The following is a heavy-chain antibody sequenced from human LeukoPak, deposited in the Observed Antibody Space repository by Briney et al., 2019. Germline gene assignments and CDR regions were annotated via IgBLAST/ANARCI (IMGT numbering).Heavy chain of an antibody. D-gene: IGHD3-10*01. J-gene: IGHJ4*02. CDR3: ARSGSYYGSGSYYNYFDY. Sequence: GGSLRLSCAASGFTFSNLGMHWVRQAPGKGLVWVSRINSDGSSTSYADSVKGRFTISRDNAKNTLYLQMNSLRAEDTAVYYCARSGSYYGSGSYYNYFDYWGQGTLVTVSS. CDR1: GFTFSNLG. V-gene: IGHV3-74*01. CDR2: INSDGSST.